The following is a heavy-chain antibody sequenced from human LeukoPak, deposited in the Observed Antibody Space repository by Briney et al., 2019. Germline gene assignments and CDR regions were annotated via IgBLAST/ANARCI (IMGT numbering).Heavy chain of an antibody. CDR2: INGYGSST. J-gene: IGHJ4*02. D-gene: IGHD5-18*01. CDR3: ARDAPGNTALDY. V-gene: IGHV3-74*01. Sequence: GGSLRLSCAASGFSFVSYWMHWVRQAPGKGLVWVSRINGYGSSTDFADSVKGRFTISRDNAKNTLYLQMNSLRAEDTAVYYCARDAPGNTALDYWGQGTLVTVSS. CDR1: GFSFVSYW.